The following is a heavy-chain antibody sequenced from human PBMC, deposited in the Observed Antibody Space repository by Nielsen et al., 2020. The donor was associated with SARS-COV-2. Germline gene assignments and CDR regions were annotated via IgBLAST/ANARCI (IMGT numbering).Heavy chain of an antibody. CDR1: GYTLTELS. CDR2: IIPIFGTA. D-gene: IGHD6-19*01. Sequence: SVKVSCKVSGYTLTELSMHWVRQAPGKGLEWMGGIIPIFGTANYAQKFQGRVTITADESTSTAYMELSSLRSEDTAVYYCARAGQSIAVAGFFDYWGQGTLVTVSS. CDR3: ARAGQSIAVAGFFDY. V-gene: IGHV1-69*13. J-gene: IGHJ4*02.